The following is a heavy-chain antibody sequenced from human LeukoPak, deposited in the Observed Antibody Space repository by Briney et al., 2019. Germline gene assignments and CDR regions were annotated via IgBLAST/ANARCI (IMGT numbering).Heavy chain of an antibody. CDR3: AKDLTGSTIY. V-gene: IGHV3-23*01. D-gene: IGHD1-7*01. CDR2: ISGGGGNT. Sequence: GGSLRLSCAASGFIFRSYAMTWVRQAPGKGLEWVSGISGGGGNTYFADSVKGRFTISRDNSKNTLHLQMNSLRAEDTAIYYCAKDLTGSTIYWGQGTLVTVSS. CDR1: GFIFRSYA. J-gene: IGHJ4*02.